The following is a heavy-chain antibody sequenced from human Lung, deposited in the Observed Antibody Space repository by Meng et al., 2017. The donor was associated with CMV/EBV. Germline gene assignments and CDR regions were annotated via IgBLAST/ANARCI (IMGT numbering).Heavy chain of an antibody. D-gene: IGHD6-19*01. CDR2: IIPILGIA. CDR3: ARSGLGNYYYGMDV. V-gene: IGHV1-69*02. J-gene: IGHJ6*02. CDR1: GGTFSSYT. Sequence: XVSXKASGGTFSSYTISWVRHAPGQGLEWMGRIIPILGIANYAQKFQGRVTITADKSTSTAYMELSSLRSEDTAVYYCARSGLGNYYYGMDVWGQGKTVTVSS.